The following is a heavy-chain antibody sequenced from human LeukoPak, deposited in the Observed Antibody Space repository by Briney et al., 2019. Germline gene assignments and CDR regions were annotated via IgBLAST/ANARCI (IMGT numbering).Heavy chain of an antibody. D-gene: IGHD6-6*01. Sequence: AETLSLTCTVSGGSITTFFWSWIRQPAGKGLEWIGRIYTSRTTNYNPSLKSRVTMSVDTSKNQFSLNLTSVTVADTAVYYCAREGTTRPLDYWGQGTLVTVSS. CDR3: AREGTTRPLDY. CDR2: IYTSRTT. CDR1: GGSITTFF. V-gene: IGHV4-4*07. J-gene: IGHJ4*02.